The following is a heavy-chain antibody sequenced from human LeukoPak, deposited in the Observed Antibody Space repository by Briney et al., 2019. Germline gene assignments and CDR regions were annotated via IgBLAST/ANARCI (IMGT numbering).Heavy chain of an antibody. V-gene: IGHV4-31*03. J-gene: IGHJ4*02. CDR2: IYYSGST. D-gene: IGHD3-10*01. Sequence: SQTLSLTCTVSGGSISSGGYYWSWIRQHPGKGLEWIGYIYYSGSTYYNPSLKSRVTISVDTPKNQFSLKLSSVTAADTAVYYCARGTFGELFDYWGQGTLVTVSS. CDR3: ARGTFGELFDY. CDR1: GGSISSGGYY.